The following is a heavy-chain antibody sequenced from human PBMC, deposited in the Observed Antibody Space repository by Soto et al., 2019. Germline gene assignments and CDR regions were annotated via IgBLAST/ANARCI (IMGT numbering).Heavy chain of an antibody. D-gene: IGHD2-2*01. CDR2: IIPIFGTA. CDR1: GGTFSSYA. Sequence: SVKVSCKASGGTFSSYAISWVRQAPGQGLEWMGGIIPIFGTANYAQKFQGRVTITADESTSTAYMELSSLRSEDTAVYYCASNGPAAIYYYGMDVWGQGTTVTVSS. J-gene: IGHJ6*02. CDR3: ASNGPAAIYYYGMDV. V-gene: IGHV1-69*13.